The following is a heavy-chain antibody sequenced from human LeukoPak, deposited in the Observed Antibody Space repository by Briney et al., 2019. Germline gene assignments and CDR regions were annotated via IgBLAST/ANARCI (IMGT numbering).Heavy chain of an antibody. CDR3: ARDVVVTSSPDAFGI. V-gene: IGHV4-31*11. CDR1: GDSVTSGGYF. Sequence: SETLSLTCAVSGDSVTSGGYFWTWIRQHPGKGLEWIGYVSNSGTTSYNPSLTSRVSISLDTSNNHFSLRLGSVTAADTAVYYCARDVVVTSSPDAFGIWGQGTMVTVSS. J-gene: IGHJ3*02. CDR2: VSNSGTT. D-gene: IGHD2-21*02.